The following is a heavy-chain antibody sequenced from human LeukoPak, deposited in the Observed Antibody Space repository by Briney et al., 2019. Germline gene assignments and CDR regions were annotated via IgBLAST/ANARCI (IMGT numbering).Heavy chain of an antibody. J-gene: IGHJ4*02. CDR3: AKNERIAVAGSFDY. D-gene: IGHD6-19*01. V-gene: IGHV3-11*04. Sequence: GGSLRLSCAASAFTFSDYYMSWIRQAPGKGLEWVSYISSSGSTIYYADSVKGRFTISRDNAKNSLYLQMNSLRAEDTAVYYCAKNERIAVAGSFDYWGQGTLVTVSS. CDR1: AFTFSDYY. CDR2: ISSSGSTI.